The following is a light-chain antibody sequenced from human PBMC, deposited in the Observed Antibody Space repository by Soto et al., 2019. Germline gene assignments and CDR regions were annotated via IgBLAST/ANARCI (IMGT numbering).Light chain of an antibody. CDR3: QHSKTNSLPIT. CDR1: QGISNY. J-gene: IGKJ5*01. Sequence: DIQMTQSPSSLSASVGDRVTITCRASQGISNYLAWYQQKPGKVPNLLISAASTLQSGVPSRFSGSGSGTDFTLTISSLQPEDFATYYCQHSKTNSLPITFGQGTRLEIK. V-gene: IGKV1-27*01. CDR2: AAS.